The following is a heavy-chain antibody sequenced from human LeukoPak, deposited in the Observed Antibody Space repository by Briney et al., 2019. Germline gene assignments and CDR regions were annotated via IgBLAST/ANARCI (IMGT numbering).Heavy chain of an antibody. CDR3: ARDRGSIAAAGPFDY. CDR1: GFTFSSYA. D-gene: IGHD6-13*01. Sequence: GGSLRLSCAASGFTFSSYAMSWVRQAPGKGLEWVSAISGSGGSTYYADSVKGRFTISRDNSKNTLYLQMNSLRAEDTAVYYCARDRGSIAAAGPFDYWGQGTLVTVSS. V-gene: IGHV3-23*01. CDR2: ISGSGGST. J-gene: IGHJ4*02.